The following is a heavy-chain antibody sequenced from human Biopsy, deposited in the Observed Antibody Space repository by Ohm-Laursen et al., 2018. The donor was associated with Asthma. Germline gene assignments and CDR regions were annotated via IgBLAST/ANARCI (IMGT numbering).Heavy chain of an antibody. D-gene: IGHD3-3*01. V-gene: IGHV3-7*01. CDR1: GFTFGDYW. Sequence: GSLRLSCAASGFTFGDYWMSWVRQVPGKGLEWVANIKHDGSEKNHVDSLKGRFTISRDNAKNSLYLQMNSLRDEDTSVYYCASQSSGPDFWSGYYSFDFWGQGTLVTVSS. J-gene: IGHJ4*02. CDR2: IKHDGSEK. CDR3: ASQSSGPDFWSGYYSFDF.